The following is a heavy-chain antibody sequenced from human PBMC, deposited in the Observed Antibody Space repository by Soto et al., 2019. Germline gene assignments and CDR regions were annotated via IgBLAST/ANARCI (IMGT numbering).Heavy chain of an antibody. J-gene: IGHJ6*02. CDR1: GFTFSSYG. D-gene: IGHD6-6*01. CDR3: ARDNSHTHPTGRYSSSDYYYYGMDV. CDR2: IWYDGSNK. V-gene: IGHV3-33*01. Sequence: PGGSLRLSCAASGFTFSSYGMHWVRQAPGKGLEWVAVIWYDGSNKYYADSVKGRFTISRDNSKNTLYLQMNSLRAEDTAVYYCARDNSHTHPTGRYSSSDYYYYGMDVWGQGTTVTVSS.